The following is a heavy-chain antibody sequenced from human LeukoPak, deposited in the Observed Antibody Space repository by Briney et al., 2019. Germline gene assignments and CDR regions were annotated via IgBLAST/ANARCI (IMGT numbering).Heavy chain of an antibody. V-gene: IGHV4-59*08. J-gene: IGHJ4*02. Sequence: PSETLSLTCTVSGGSISSYYWSWIRQPPGKGLEWIGYIYYSGSTNYNPSLKSRVTISVDTSKNQFSLKLSSVTAADTAVYYCARQAGYSYGSRFYFDYWGQGTLVTVSS. CDR1: GGSISSYY. D-gene: IGHD5-18*01. CDR2: IYYSGST. CDR3: ARQAGYSYGSRFYFDY.